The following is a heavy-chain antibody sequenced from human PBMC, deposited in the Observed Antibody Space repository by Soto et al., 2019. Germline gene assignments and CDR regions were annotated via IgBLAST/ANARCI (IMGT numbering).Heavy chain of an antibody. J-gene: IGHJ5*02. D-gene: IGHD2-15*01. CDR1: GFTFSSYG. CDR2: IWYDGSNK. CDR3: ARDHFDCGGGSWYETNWFYP. Sequence: QVQLVESGGGVVQPGRSLRLSCAASGFTFSSYGMHWVRQAPGKGLEWVAVIWYDGSNKYYADSVKGRFTISRNKSKNTLYLQMSSSGADSTAMYYSARDHFDCGGGSWYETNWFYPSGGGSIILVSS. V-gene: IGHV3-33*01.